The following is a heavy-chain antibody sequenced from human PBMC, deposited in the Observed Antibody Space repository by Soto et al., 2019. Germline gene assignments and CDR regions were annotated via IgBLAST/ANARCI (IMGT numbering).Heavy chain of an antibody. CDR1: GGSLTTGDYY. CDR2: IYRSGNI. Sequence: QVQLQESGPGLAKPSQTLSLICTVSGGSLTTGDYYWTWIRQSPGEGLEWIGYIYRSGNIFYNPSLKSRITISLDTSKDQFSLKLNSVTAADTAVYYCARGNDYGYCDDYWGQGTLVTVSS. CDR3: ARGNDYGYCDDY. V-gene: IGHV4-30-4*01. J-gene: IGHJ4*02. D-gene: IGHD4-17*01.